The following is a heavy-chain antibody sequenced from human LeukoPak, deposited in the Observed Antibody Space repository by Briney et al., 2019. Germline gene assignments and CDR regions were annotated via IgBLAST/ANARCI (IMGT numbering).Heavy chain of an antibody. CDR2: IYYSGST. J-gene: IGHJ4*02. Sequence: SETLSLTCTVSGGSISSYYWSWIRQPPGKGLEWIGYIYYSGSTNYNPSLKSRVTISVDTSKNQFSLKLSSVTAADTAVYYCARHLNNCGDDCYIFDYWGQGTLVTVSS. CDR1: GGSISSYY. CDR3: ARHLNNCGDDCYIFDY. V-gene: IGHV4-59*08. D-gene: IGHD2-21*01.